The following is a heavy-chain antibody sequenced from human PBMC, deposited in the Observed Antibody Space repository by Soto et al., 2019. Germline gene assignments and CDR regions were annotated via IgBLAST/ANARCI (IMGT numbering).Heavy chain of an antibody. CDR1: GGSFSGYY. CDR2: INHSGST. D-gene: IGHD2-2*01. V-gene: IGHV4-34*01. J-gene: IGHJ3*02. Sequence: QVQLQQWGAGLLKPSETLSLTCAVYGGSFSGYYWSWIRQPPGKGLEWIGEINHSGSTNYNPSLKCRVTISVDTSKNQFSLKLSSVTAADTAVYYCARGTLGYCSSTSCYDAFDIWGQGTMVTVSS. CDR3: ARGTLGYCSSTSCYDAFDI.